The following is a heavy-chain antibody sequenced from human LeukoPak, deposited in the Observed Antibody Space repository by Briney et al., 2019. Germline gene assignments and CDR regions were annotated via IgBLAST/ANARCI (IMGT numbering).Heavy chain of an antibody. D-gene: IGHD6-6*01. CDR3: ARHAPRGSSSSWYWFDP. J-gene: IGHJ5*02. V-gene: IGHV4-59*08. CDR1: GGSISSYY. Sequence: PSETLSLTCTVSGGSISSYYWSWIRQPPGKGLEWIGYIYYSGSTNYNPSLKSRVTISVDTSKNQFSLKLSSVTAADTAVYYYARHAPRGSSSSWYWFDPWGQGTLVTVSS. CDR2: IYYSGST.